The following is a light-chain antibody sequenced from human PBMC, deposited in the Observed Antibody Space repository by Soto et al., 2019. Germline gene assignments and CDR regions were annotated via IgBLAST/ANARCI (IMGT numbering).Light chain of an antibody. J-gene: IGKJ5*01. V-gene: IGKV1-8*01. CDR1: QGISSY. CDR2: AAS. CDR3: QQYNNGTIT. Sequence: AIRMTQSPSSLSASTGDRVTITCRASQGISSYLAWYQQKPGKAPKLLIYAASTRHTGVPSRFSGSGSGTEFTLTITSLQSEDFAVYYCQQYNNGTITFGQGTRLEIK.